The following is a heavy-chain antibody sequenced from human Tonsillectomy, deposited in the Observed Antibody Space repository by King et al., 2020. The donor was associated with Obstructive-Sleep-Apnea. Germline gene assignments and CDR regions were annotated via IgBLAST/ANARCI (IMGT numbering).Heavy chain of an antibody. J-gene: IGHJ4*02. CDR3: ARVPGRCWYGRGRYYFDY. CDR2: MNPNSGNT. Sequence: VQLVESGAEVKKPGASVKVSCKASGYTFTSYDINWVRQATGQGLEWMGWMNPNSGNTGYAQKFQGRVTMTRTTSISTAYMELRSLRSEDTAVYYCARVPGRCWYGRGRYYFDYWGQGTLVTGSS. CDR1: GYTFTSYD. D-gene: IGHD6-13*01. V-gene: IGHV1-8*01.